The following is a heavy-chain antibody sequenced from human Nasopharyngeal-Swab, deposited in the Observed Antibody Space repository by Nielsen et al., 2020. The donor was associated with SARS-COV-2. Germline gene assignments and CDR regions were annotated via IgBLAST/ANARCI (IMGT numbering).Heavy chain of an antibody. J-gene: IGHJ5*02. CDR2: ISGSGGST. D-gene: IGHD3-10*01. CDR3: AKDSTMVRGRGGFDP. V-gene: IGHV3-23*01. CDR1: GFTFSSYA. Sequence: GVSLKISCAASGFTFSSYAMSWVRQAPGKGLEWVSAISGSGGSTYYADSVKGRFTISRDNSKNTLYLQMNSLRAEDTAVYYCAKDSTMVRGRGGFDPWGQGTLVTVSS.